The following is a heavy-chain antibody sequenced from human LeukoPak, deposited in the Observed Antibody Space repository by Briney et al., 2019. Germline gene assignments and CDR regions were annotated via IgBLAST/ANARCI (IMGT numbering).Heavy chain of an antibody. V-gene: IGHV4-59*01. CDR2: IRYSGTT. CDR1: GGSISNYY. D-gene: IGHD3-22*01. J-gene: IGHJ4*02. Sequence: SETLSLTCTVSGGSISNYYWSWIRQPPGKGLEWIGYIRYSGTTNYSPSLKSRATISVDTSKNRFSLNLISVTAADTAIYYCARVSSGGYFHTYYFDYWGQGTLVTVSS. CDR3: ARVSSGGYFHTYYFDY.